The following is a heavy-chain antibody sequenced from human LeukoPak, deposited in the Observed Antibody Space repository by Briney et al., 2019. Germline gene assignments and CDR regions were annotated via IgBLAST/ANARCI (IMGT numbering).Heavy chain of an antibody. Sequence: GGSLRLSCAASGLTFSSYSMNWVRQAPGKGLEWVPSISSSSNYIYYADSVKGRFTISRDNAKNSLYLQMNSLRAEDTAVYYCARVPHAMVRGVIITEFYFDYWGQGTLVTVSS. CDR2: ISSSSNYI. CDR1: GLTFSSYS. D-gene: IGHD3-10*01. CDR3: ARVPHAMVRGVIITEFYFDY. J-gene: IGHJ4*02. V-gene: IGHV3-21*01.